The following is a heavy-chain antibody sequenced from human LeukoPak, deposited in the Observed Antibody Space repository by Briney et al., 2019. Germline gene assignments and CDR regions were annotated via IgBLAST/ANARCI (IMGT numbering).Heavy chain of an antibody. Sequence: SVKVSCKASGGTFSSYAISWVRQAPGQGLEWMGGIIPIFGTANYAQKFQGRVTITEDESTSTVYMELRSLRSEDTAVYYCARDKGYCSSISCSALHGMDVWGQGTTVTVSS. CDR2: IIPIFGTA. V-gene: IGHV1-69*13. CDR3: ARDKGYCSSISCSALHGMDV. D-gene: IGHD2-2*01. J-gene: IGHJ6*02. CDR1: GGTFSSYA.